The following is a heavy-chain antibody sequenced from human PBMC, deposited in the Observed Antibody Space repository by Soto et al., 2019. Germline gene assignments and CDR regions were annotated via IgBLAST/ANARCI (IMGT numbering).Heavy chain of an antibody. CDR3: TREVCSGGSCYLFDY. Sequence: GSLRLSCAASGLIFSDHYMDWVRRASGKGLEWVGVIRSKVYGVTTDYAASVKGRFAISRDDSKDTAYLQMNSVTTEDTAVYYCTREVCSGGSCYLFDYWGQGTRVTVSS. D-gene: IGHD2-15*01. CDR1: GLIFSDHY. CDR2: IRSKVYGVTT. J-gene: IGHJ4*02. V-gene: IGHV3-49*04.